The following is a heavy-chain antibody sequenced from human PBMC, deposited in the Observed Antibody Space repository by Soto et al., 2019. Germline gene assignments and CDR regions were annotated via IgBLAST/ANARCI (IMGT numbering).Heavy chain of an antibody. D-gene: IGHD3-22*01. CDR3: VKDPLDDSSGPPLDY. Sequence: GSLRISCSASGVSFSSYAMHWVRQAPGKGLEYVSAISSNGGSTYYADSVKGRFTISRDNSKNTLYLQMSSLRAEDTAVYYCVKDPLDDSSGPPLDYWGQGTLVTVSS. J-gene: IGHJ4*02. CDR1: GVSFSSYA. V-gene: IGHV3-64D*06. CDR2: ISSNGGST.